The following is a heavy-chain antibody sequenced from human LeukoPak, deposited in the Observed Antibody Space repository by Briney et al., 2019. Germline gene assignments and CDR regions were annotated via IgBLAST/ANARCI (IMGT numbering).Heavy chain of an antibody. J-gene: IGHJ3*02. CDR2: INHSGST. D-gene: IGHD2-2*01. V-gene: IGHV4-34*01. Sequence: SETLSLTCAVYGGSFSGYYWSWIRQPPGKGLEWIGEINHSGSTNYNPSLKSRVTISVDTSKNQFSPKLSSVTAADTAVYYCARGPPSVVPAASGRDAFDIWGQGTMVTVSS. CDR3: ARGPPSVVPAASGRDAFDI. CDR1: GGSFSGYY.